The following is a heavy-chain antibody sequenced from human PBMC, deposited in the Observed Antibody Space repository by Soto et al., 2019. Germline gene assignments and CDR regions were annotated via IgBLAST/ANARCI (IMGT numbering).Heavy chain of an antibody. Sequence: GGSLRLSCAASGFTFSTYAMHWVRQAPGKGLEWVAVISFDGDNKVYADSVKGRFTLSRDNSKNTLYLQINSLRAEDTAVYYCARDGGGIYSSNWDRWFDYWGQGALVTVSS. D-gene: IGHD6-13*01. J-gene: IGHJ5*01. CDR2: ISFDGDNK. CDR3: ARDGGGIYSSNWDRWFDY. V-gene: IGHV3-30-3*01. CDR1: GFTFSTYA.